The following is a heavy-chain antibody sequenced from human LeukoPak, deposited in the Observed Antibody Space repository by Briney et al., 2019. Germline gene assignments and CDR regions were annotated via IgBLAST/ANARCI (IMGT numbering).Heavy chain of an antibody. CDR1: GFTFSGYS. V-gene: IGHV3-7*05. Sequence: GGSLRLSCAAYGFTFSGYSMSWVRQAPGKGLEWVANIKQDGSEKYYVESVKGRFTISRDNAKNSLYLQMNSLRVEDTAVYYCARVRDAYNHPVVYFDYWGQGTLVTASS. D-gene: IGHD5-24*01. J-gene: IGHJ4*02. CDR3: ARVRDAYNHPVVYFDY. CDR2: IKQDGSEK.